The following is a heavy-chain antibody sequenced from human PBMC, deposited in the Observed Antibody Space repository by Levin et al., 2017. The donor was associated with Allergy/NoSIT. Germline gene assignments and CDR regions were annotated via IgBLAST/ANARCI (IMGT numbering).Heavy chain of an antibody. Sequence: PSETLSLTCTVSGGSISSYYWSWIRQPPGKGLEWIGYIYYSGSTNYNPSLKSRVTISVDTSKNQFSLKLSSVTAADTAVYYCARHRTLAAAGTFWFDPRGQGTLVTVSS. CDR3: ARHRTLAAAGTFWFDP. CDR2: IYYSGST. D-gene: IGHD6-13*01. V-gene: IGHV4-59*08. J-gene: IGHJ5*02. CDR1: GGSISSYY.